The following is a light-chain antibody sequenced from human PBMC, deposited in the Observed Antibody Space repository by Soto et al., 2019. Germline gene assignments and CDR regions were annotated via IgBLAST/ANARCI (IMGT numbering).Light chain of an antibody. J-gene: IGKJ2*01. CDR3: KQYSSYSRYT. CDR1: QNINGW. Sequence: QMTQSPSILSASVGDRVTITCRASQNINGWLAWYQQKPGKAPKLLIYKTSSLESGVPSRFSGSESGTEFTLTIRSLQPDDFATYYCKQYSSYSRYTFGQGTKLEIK. V-gene: IGKV1-5*03. CDR2: KTS.